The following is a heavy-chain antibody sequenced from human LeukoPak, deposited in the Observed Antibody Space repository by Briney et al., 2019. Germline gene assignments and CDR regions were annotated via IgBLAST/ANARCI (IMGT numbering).Heavy chain of an antibody. V-gene: IGHV3-7*05. Sequence: GGSLRLSCTASGFTFSRHWMNWVRQAPGKGLEWVANIKEDGSEKYYVDSVKGRFTVSRDNAKNSLYLQMNSLRAEDTAVYYCGTGGGYSPWGQGTLVTVSS. CDR1: GFTFSRHW. J-gene: IGHJ5*02. D-gene: IGHD5-24*01. CDR3: GTGGGYSP. CDR2: IKEDGSEK.